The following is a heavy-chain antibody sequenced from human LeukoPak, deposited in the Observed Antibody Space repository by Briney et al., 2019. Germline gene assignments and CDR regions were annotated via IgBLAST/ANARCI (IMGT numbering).Heavy chain of an antibody. Sequence: SETLSLTCTVSGGSISSYYWSWVRQPAGKGLEWIVRIYTSGSTNYNPSLKRRVTMSVDTSKNQFSLKLSSVTAADTAVYYCARGSSSGPDYYYGMDVWGQGTTVTVSS. V-gene: IGHV4-4*07. J-gene: IGHJ6*02. CDR1: GGSISSYY. D-gene: IGHD6-19*01. CDR2: IYTSGST. CDR3: ARGSSSGPDYYYGMDV.